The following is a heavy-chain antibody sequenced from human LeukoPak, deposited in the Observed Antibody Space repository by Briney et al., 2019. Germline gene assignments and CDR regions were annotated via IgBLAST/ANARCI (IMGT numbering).Heavy chain of an antibody. V-gene: IGHV4-30-4*01. CDR2: IYYSGST. CDR1: GGSISSGDYY. J-gene: IGHJ5*02. D-gene: IGHD4-17*01. Sequence: SQTLSLTCTVSGGSISSGDYYWSWIRQPPGKGLEWIGYIYYSGSTYCNPSLKSRVTISVDTSNNQFSLKLSSVTAADTAVYYCAREALRPSRWFDPWGQGTLVTVSS. CDR3: AREALRPSRWFDP.